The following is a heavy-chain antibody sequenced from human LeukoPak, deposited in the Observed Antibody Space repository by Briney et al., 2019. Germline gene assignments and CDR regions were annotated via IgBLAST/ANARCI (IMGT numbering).Heavy chain of an antibody. CDR3: AWSRLLLDS. CDR1: EPTVIPYY. Sequence: APVRVSCYAFEPTVIPYYMHSVRQAPRLGLEWMGIIIPSGGSTSYEQEKKGRDTITGDTSTSTVYMELSSLRSEDTAVYYCAWSRLLLDSWGQGTLVTVSS. J-gene: IGHJ4*02. CDR2: IIPSGGST. V-gene: IGHV1-46*04. D-gene: IGHD2-21*02.